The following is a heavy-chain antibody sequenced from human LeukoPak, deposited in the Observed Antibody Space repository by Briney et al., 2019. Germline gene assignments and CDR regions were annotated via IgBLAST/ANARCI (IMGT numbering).Heavy chain of an antibody. CDR2: IIPSFDVS. J-gene: IGHJ4*02. CDR3: ARNDMAAAGTFAF. D-gene: IGHD6-13*01. V-gene: IGHV1-69*05. CDR1: GGSFRSKA. Sequence: ASVKVSCKASGGSFRSKAVSWVGQAPGQGLEWMGAIIPSFDVSNYAQKFQGRITITMDESASTAYMELTSLRSEDTAVYYCARNDMAAAGTFAFWGQGTLVIVSS.